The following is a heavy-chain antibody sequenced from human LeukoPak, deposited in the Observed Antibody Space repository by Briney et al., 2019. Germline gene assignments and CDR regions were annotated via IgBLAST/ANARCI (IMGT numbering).Heavy chain of an antibody. V-gene: IGHV3-23*01. CDR3: AKSTYGSPEGY. J-gene: IGHJ4*02. D-gene: IGHD3-10*01. Sequence: GGPLRLPCAASGFTYSIYPMRCLRQPTEKAVEWESAISGSGGSTYYADSAKGRFTISRDNSKNTLYLQMNSLRAEDTAVYYCAKSTYGSPEGYWGQGTLVTVSS. CDR2: ISGSGGST. CDR1: GFTYSIYP.